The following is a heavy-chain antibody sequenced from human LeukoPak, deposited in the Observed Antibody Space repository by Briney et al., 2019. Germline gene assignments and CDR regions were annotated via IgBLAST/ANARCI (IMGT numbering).Heavy chain of an antibody. CDR2: ISAYNGNT. J-gene: IGHJ4*02. D-gene: IGHD2-2*01. CDR3: ARDRDLVGVPAPPADY. CDR1: GYTFISYG. V-gene: IGHV1-18*01. Sequence: ASVKVSCKASGYTFISYGISWVRQAPGQGLERMGWISAYNGNTKSAQKFQGRVTMTRDTSTSTAYMELRSLRSDDTAMYYCARDRDLVGVPAPPADYWGQGTLATVSS.